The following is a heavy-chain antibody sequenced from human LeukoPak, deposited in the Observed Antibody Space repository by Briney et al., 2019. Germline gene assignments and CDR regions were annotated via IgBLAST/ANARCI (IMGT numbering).Heavy chain of an antibody. CDR2: INHSGST. V-gene: IGHV4-34*01. CDR3: ARGEYCSGGSCYAHFDY. D-gene: IGHD2-15*01. J-gene: IGHJ4*02. Sequence: SETLSLTCAVYGGSFSGYYWSWIRQPPGKGLEWIGEINHSGSTNYNPSLKSRVTISVDTSKNQFSLKLSSVTAADTAVYYCARGEYCSGGSCYAHFDYWGQGTLVTVSS. CDR1: GGSFSGYY.